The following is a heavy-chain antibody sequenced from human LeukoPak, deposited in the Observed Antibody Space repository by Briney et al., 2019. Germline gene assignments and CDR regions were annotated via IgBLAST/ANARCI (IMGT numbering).Heavy chain of an antibody. CDR3: ETGDVKTGTKTDLSY. J-gene: IGHJ4*02. CDR1: GLTCTSSL. Sequence: SVTVSCKCSGLTCTSSLCQGRRQARGQGLEWIGWIVVGSGNTNYAQKFQERVTINRDMSTSTAYMELSSLRTEETAVYYYETGDVKTGTKTDLSYCGQGTLVNVSS. D-gene: IGHD1-1*01. V-gene: IGHV1-58*01. CDR2: IVVGSGNT.